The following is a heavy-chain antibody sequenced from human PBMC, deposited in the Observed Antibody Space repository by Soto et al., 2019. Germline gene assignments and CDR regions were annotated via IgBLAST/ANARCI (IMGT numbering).Heavy chain of an antibody. D-gene: IGHD6-19*01. V-gene: IGHV4-34*01. CDR2: INHCGST. J-gene: IGHJ4*02. CDR3: ARSSGWVDY. CDR1: GGSFSGYY. Sequence: SETLSLTCAVYGGSFSGYYWSWIRQPPGKGLEWIGEINHCGSTNYNPSLKSRVTISVDTSKNQFSLKLSSVTAADTAVYYCARSSGWVDYWGQGTLVTVSS.